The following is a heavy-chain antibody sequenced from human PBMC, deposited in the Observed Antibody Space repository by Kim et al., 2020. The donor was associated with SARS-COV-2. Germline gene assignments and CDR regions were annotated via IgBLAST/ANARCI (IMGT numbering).Heavy chain of an antibody. J-gene: IGHJ3*02. V-gene: IGHV5-51*01. CDR2: IYPGDSDT. D-gene: IGHD6-6*01. CDR1: GYSFTSYW. Sequence: GESLKISCKGSGYSFTSYWIGWVRQMPGKGLEWMGIIYPGDSDTRYSPSFQGQVTISADKSISTAYLQWSSLKASDTAMYYCARLKAARLPETGGAFDIWGQGTMVTVSS. CDR3: ARLKAARLPETGGAFDI.